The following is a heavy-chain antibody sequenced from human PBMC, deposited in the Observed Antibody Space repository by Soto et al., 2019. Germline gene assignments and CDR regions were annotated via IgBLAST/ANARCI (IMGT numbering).Heavy chain of an antibody. D-gene: IGHD4-17*01. CDR1: GGSISSGGYS. V-gene: IGHV4-30-2*01. CDR3: SRLQYTVVTALDI. CDR2: IYHSGST. Sequence: SETLSLTCAVSGGSISSGGYSWSWIRQPPGKGLEWIGYIYHSGSTHYNPSLKSRVAISVDRSQNQFSLRLNSVTAAYTAVYYCSRLQYTVVTALDIWGQGTMVTVSS. J-gene: IGHJ3*02.